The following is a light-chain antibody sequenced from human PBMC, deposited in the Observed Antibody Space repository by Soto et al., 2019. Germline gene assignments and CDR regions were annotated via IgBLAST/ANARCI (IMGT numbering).Light chain of an antibody. CDR3: QQYESLPLT. J-gene: IGKJ5*01. Sequence: DIQMTQSPSSLSASVGDRVTITCQASQDINKNLIWYQQKPGKAPKLLIYDASDLETGVPSRFSGSGSGTGFTFTISSLKHEDFAKYYCQQYESLPLTFGQGTRLEIK. CDR1: QDINKN. V-gene: IGKV1-33*01. CDR2: DAS.